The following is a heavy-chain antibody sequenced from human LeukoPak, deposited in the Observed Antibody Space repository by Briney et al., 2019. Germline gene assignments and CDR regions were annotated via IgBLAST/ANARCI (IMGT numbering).Heavy chain of an antibody. CDR2: ISSSSSYI. CDR3: ARDGANPYYMDV. D-gene: IGHD1-26*01. Sequence: PGGSLRLSCAASGFTFSSYSMNWVRQAPGKGLEWVSSISSSSSYIYYADSVKGRFTISRDNAKNSLYLQMNSLRAEDTAVYYCARDGANPYYMDVWGKGTTVTVSS. V-gene: IGHV3-21*01. CDR1: GFTFSSYS. J-gene: IGHJ6*03.